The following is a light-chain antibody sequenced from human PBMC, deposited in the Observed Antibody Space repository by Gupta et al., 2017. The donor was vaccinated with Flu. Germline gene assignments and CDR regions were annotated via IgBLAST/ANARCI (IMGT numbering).Light chain of an antibody. V-gene: IGKV1-5*03. CDR1: QSSTGW. CDR3: QQNNSYTGT. CDR2: KTS. J-gene: IGKJ1*01. Sequence: SGGDRVTITSRARQSSTGWLAWYQQKPGKAPKLLIYKTSNAQSGLPSRISGSASATEFTLTVNILQPDDFATYYCQQNNSYTGTFGQGTKVEIK.